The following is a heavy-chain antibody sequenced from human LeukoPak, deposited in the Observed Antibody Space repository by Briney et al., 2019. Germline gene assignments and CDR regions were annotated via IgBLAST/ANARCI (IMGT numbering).Heavy chain of an antibody. D-gene: IGHD1-26*01. J-gene: IGHJ4*02. V-gene: IGHV4-39*01. CDR2: IFYSGNT. CDR3: ASVLGTTNPFDY. Sequence: SETLSLTCTVSGGSISSSSYYWGWIRQPPGKGLEWIGSIFYSGNTYYNPSLKSRVTISVDTSKNQFSLKLSSVTAADTAVYYCASVLGTTNPFDYWGQGTLVTVS. CDR1: GGSISSSSYY.